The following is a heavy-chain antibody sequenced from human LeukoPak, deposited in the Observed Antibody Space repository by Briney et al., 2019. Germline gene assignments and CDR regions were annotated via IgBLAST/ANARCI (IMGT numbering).Heavy chain of an antibody. CDR1: GGSISSGAYY. Sequence: PSETLSLTCTVSGGSISSGAYYWSWLRQPPGKGLEWIGYIYHSGSTYYNPSLKSRVTISIDRSKNQFSLRLNSVTAADTAVYYCAKNGQSGFSFDPWGQGTLVTVSS. D-gene: IGHD3-3*01. CDR2: IYHSGST. J-gene: IGHJ5*02. CDR3: AKNGQSGFSFDP. V-gene: IGHV4-30-2*01.